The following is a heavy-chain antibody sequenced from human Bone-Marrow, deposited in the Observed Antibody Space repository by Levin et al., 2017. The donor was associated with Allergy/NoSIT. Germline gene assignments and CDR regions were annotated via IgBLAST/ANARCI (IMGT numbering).Heavy chain of an antibody. Sequence: SETLSLTCTVSGGSISSSSYYWGWIRQPPGTGLEWIGSIYYSGSTYYNPSLKSRVTISVDTSKNQFSLKLSSVTAADTAVYYCARHGTRSDWYFDLWGRGTLVTVSS. D-gene: IGHD1-26*01. V-gene: IGHV4-39*01. CDR3: ARHGTRSDWYFDL. CDR1: GGSISSSSYY. J-gene: IGHJ2*01. CDR2: IYYSGST.